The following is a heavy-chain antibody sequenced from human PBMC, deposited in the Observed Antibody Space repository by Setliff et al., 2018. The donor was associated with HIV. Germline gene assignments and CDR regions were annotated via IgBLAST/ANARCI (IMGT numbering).Heavy chain of an antibody. CDR2: IHYSGST. V-gene: IGHV4-59*11. CDR3: ARDIKASGELIRWFDP. Sequence: SETLSLTCTVSGGSINNHYWSWIRQPPGKGLEWIGNIHYSGSTNYNPSLKSRVTISVDTSKNQFSLRVMSVTAADTAVYFCARDIKASGELIRWFDPWGQGVLVTVSS. J-gene: IGHJ5*02. CDR1: GGSINNHY. D-gene: IGHD3-10*01.